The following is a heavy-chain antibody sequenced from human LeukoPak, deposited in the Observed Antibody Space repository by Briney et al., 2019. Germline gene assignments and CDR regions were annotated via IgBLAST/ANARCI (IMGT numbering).Heavy chain of an antibody. CDR2: IYSGGTT. V-gene: IGHV3-53*01. CDR1: GFTVSSNY. Sequence: GGSLRLSCAASGFTVSSNYMSWVRQAPGKGLEWASVIYSGGTTYYADSVKGRFTISRDNSKNTLYLQMNSLRAEDTAVYYCARARLEYRSGWYYFDYWGQGTLVTVSS. J-gene: IGHJ4*02. CDR3: ARARLEYRSGWYYFDY. D-gene: IGHD6-19*01.